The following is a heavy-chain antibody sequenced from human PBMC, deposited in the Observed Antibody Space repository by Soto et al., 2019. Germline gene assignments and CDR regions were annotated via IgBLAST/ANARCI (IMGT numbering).Heavy chain of an antibody. V-gene: IGHV3-30-3*01. J-gene: IGHJ6*02. CDR3: ARERNTGYDYSYYYGMDV. CDR1: GFTFSPHA. D-gene: IGHD5-18*01. CDR2: ISYEGSNK. Sequence: GGSLRLSCAASGFTFSPHAMHWVRQGPGKGLEWVAVISYEGSNKYYADSVKGRFTISRDNSKNTLYLQMNSLRAEDTAVYYCARERNTGYDYSYYYGMDVWGQGTTVTVSS.